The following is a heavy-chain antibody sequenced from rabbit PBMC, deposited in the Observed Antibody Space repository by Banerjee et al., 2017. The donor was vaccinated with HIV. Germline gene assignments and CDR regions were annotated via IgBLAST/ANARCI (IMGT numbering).Heavy chain of an antibody. J-gene: IGHJ4*01. V-gene: IGHV1S45*01. Sequence: QEQLVESGGGLVQPEGSLTLTCTASGFDFSSNAMCWVRQAPGKGLEWIACIDGGSSGSTYYASWAKGRFTISKTSSTTVTLQMTSLTAADTATYFCARVNAGVIGWNFNLWGPGTLVTVS. D-gene: IGHD4-2*01. CDR1: GFDFSSNA. CDR3: ARVNAGVIGWNFNL. CDR2: IDGGSSGST.